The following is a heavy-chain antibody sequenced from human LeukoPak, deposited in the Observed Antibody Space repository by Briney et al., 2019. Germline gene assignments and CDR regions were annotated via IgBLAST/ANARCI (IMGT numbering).Heavy chain of an antibody. CDR2: IKQDGGEK. CDR1: GFSFSSYW. CDR3: AREDHAVYNY. J-gene: IGHJ4*02. D-gene: IGHD2-8*01. V-gene: IGHV3-7*01. Sequence: GSLRLSCAASGFSFSSYWMSWVSQAPGKGLEWVANIKQDGGEKYSVDSVRGPFTIFRDNAKNSLYLQMNSLRAEDTAVYYCAREDHAVYNYWGQGTLVTVSS.